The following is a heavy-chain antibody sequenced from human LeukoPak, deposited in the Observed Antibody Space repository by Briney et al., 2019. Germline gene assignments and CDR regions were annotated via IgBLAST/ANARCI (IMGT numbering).Heavy chain of an antibody. CDR1: GFTFSSYW. D-gene: IGHD1-26*01. V-gene: IGHV3-74*01. Sequence: GGSLRLSCTASGFTFSSYWMHWVRQAPGKGLVWVSHTNSDGSRTSYADSVTGRFTISRDNAKNTLYLQMNSLRAEDTAVYYCVRDPGRSGSTPWGQGTLVTVSS. CDR2: TNSDGSRT. CDR3: VRDPGRSGSTP. J-gene: IGHJ5*02.